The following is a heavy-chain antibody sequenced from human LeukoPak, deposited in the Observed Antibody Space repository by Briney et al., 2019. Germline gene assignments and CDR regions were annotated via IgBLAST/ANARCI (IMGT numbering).Heavy chain of an antibody. J-gene: IGHJ4*02. V-gene: IGHV3-30*02. CDR2: IRSDNSDT. D-gene: IGHD4-17*01. CDR3: VNGESFYGDYGFDY. CDR1: GFTFSCYS. Sequence: PGGSLRLSCATSGFTFSCYSMNWVRQAPGKGLEWLASIRSDNSDTYYADSVKGRFTISRDNSKNTLYLQMNNLRVEDTAVFYCVNGESFYGDYGFDYWGQGTLVTVSS.